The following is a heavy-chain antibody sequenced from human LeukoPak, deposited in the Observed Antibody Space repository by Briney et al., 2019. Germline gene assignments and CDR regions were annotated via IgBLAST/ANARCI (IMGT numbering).Heavy chain of an antibody. Sequence: GGSLRLSCSTSGFTSSGFHLNWLRQAPGMGLEHVAWISSIDSTTYYAYSVVGRFTISRDNDKDLLYLQMDSLREDDTAVYYCARDPHAGIFDSWGQGTPVTVSS. CDR1: GFTSSGFH. CDR3: ARDPHAGIFDS. CDR2: ISSIDSTT. J-gene: IGHJ4*02. V-gene: IGHV3-48*02.